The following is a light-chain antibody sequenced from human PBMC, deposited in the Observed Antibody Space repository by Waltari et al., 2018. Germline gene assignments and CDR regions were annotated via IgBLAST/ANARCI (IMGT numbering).Light chain of an antibody. Sequence: IVLTKSPATLSLSPGQRATLSCRASKSVGSLLAWYHQKPGQAPRLLIYDASNRTTSIPARISSSGSGTYFTLAISSLEPEDFATYYCQQYSSYPRTFGHGTKVEI. V-gene: IGKV3-11*01. J-gene: IGKJ2*01. CDR2: DAS. CDR1: KSVGSL. CDR3: QQYSSYPRT.